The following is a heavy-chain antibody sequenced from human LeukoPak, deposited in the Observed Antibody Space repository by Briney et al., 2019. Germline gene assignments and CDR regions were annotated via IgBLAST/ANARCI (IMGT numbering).Heavy chain of an antibody. CDR2: ISAYNGNT. CDR3: ARVGPLYCSSTSCAIFDY. D-gene: IGHD2-2*01. Sequence: ASVKVSCKASGYTFTSYGISWVRQAPGQGLEWMGWISAYNGNTNYAQKLQGRVTMTTDTSTSTAYMELRSLRSDDTAVYYCARVGPLYCSSTSCAIFDYWGQGTLVTVSS. CDR1: GYTFTSYG. J-gene: IGHJ4*02. V-gene: IGHV1-18*01.